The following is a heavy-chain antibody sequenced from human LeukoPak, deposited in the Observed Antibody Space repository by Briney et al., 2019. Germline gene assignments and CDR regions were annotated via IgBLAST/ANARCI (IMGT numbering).Heavy chain of an antibody. V-gene: IGHV1-69*05. CDR3: AVVIGYYYYYMDV. D-gene: IGHD3-22*01. J-gene: IGHJ6*03. CDR2: IIPIFGTA. Sequence: SVKVSCKASGGTFSSYAISWVRQAPGQGLEWMGGIIPIFGTANYAQKFQGRVTITTDESASTAYMELSSLRSEDTAVYYCAVVIGYYYYYMDVWGKGTTVTVSS. CDR1: GGTFSSYA.